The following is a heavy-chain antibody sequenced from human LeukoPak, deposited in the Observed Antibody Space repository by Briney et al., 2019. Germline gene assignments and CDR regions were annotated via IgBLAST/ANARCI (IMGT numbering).Heavy chain of an antibody. D-gene: IGHD3-22*01. J-gene: IGHJ5*02. V-gene: IGHV1-69*04. CDR2: IIPILGIA. CDR3: ASTGTYYYDSSGYSNWFDP. Sequence: GASVKVSCKASGGTFSSYAISWVRQAPGQGLEWMGRIIPILGIANYAQKFQGRVTITADKSTSTAYMELCSLRSEDTAVYYCASTGTYYYDSSGYSNWFDPWGQGTLVTVSS. CDR1: GGTFSSYA.